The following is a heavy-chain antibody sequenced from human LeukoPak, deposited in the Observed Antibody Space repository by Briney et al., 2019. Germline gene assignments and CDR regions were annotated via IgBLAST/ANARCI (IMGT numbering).Heavy chain of an antibody. CDR1: GFTFSDYY. Sequence: KPGGSLRLSCAASGFTFSDYYMSWIRQAPGKGLEWVSYISSSGSTIYYADSVKGRFTISRDNAKNSLYLQMNSLRAEDTAVYYCARDALLLHGDAFDIWAKGQWSPSLQ. J-gene: IGHJ3*02. CDR3: ARDALLLHGDAFDI. CDR2: ISSSGSTI. V-gene: IGHV3-11*01. D-gene: IGHD3-22*01.